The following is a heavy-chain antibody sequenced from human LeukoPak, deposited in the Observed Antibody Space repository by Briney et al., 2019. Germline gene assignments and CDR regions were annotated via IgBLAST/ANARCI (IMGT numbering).Heavy chain of an antibody. CDR3: AKDPGYTSGSSFFDY. CDR2: INNSGGST. CDR1: GFTLSAYA. V-gene: IGHV3-23*01. J-gene: IGHJ4*02. D-gene: IGHD6-19*01. Sequence: PGGSLRLSCAASGFTLSAYAMTWVRQAPGKGLEWVSSINNSGGSTYYADSVKGRFTISRDNSKSTLYLQMNSLRVEDTAVYYCAKDPGYTSGSSFFDYWGQGTLVTVSS.